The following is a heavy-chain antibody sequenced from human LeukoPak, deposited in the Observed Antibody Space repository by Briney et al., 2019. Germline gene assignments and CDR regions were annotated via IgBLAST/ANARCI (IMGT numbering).Heavy chain of an antibody. CDR2: INPSNGDT. D-gene: IGHD6-19*01. CDR3: ARVGSSGWYVHPTLDY. CDR1: GYTFSGYY. J-gene: IGHJ4*02. V-gene: IGHV1-2*02. Sequence: ASVKVSSKASGYTFSGYYIHWVRQAPGQGLEWMAWINPSNGDTNYAQKFQGRVTMTRDTSISTAYMELTRLISDDTAVYYCARVGSSGWYVHPTLDYWGQGTLVTVSS.